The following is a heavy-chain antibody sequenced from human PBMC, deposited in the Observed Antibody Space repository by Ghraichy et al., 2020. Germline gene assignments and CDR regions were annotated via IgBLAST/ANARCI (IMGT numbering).Heavy chain of an antibody. CDR2: IYYSGST. Sequence: SETLSLTCTVSGGSISSYYWSWIRQPPGKGLEWIGYIYYSGSTNYNPSLKSRVTISVDTSKNQFSLKLSSVTAADTAVYYCARLQGSYGPSWFDPWGQGTLVTVSS. V-gene: IGHV4-59*08. CDR3: ARLQGSYGPSWFDP. J-gene: IGHJ5*02. D-gene: IGHD3-16*01. CDR1: GGSISSYY.